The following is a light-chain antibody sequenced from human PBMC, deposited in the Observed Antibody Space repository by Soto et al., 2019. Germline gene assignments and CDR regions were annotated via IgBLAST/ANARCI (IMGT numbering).Light chain of an antibody. Sequence: DIVMTQSPDSLAVSLGERVTINCKSSRSLLNSSNNKNYVAWYQQKPGQPPKLLIYWASTRESGVPDRFSGSGSGTDFTLTISILQAEDVAVYYCQQYYSTPQTFGQGTKVEIK. CDR1: RSLLNSSNNKNY. CDR2: WAS. CDR3: QQYYSTPQT. J-gene: IGKJ1*01. V-gene: IGKV4-1*01.